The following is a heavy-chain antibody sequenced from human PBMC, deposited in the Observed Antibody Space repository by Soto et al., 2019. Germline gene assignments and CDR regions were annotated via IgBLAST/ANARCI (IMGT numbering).Heavy chain of an antibody. V-gene: IGHV3-11*01. CDR3: VRPYYSSSWFPFDR. Sequence: GGSLRLSCTGSGFDFGDYYMSCMLQSAVNGLEWVSYIDSGDGTTYYTDSVKGRFTISRDNAKKTVYLQMSSLRVEDTALYYCVRPYYSSSWFPFDRWGQGTLVTVSS. CDR2: IDSGDGTT. J-gene: IGHJ4*02. CDR1: GFDFGDYY. D-gene: IGHD6-13*01.